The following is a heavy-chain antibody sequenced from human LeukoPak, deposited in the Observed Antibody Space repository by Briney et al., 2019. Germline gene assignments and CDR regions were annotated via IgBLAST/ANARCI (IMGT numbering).Heavy chain of an antibody. J-gene: IGHJ6*03. CDR1: GGSISSSNW. CDR3: ARAFTPYYYYYMDV. CDR2: IYHRGNT. Sequence: PSGTLSLTCAVSGGSISSSNWWNWVHQTPGKGLEWIGEIYHRGNTHYNPSLKSRVTISVDTSKNQFSLKLSSVTAADTAVYYCARAFTPYYYYYMDVWGKGTTVTVSS. V-gene: IGHV4-4*02. D-gene: IGHD2/OR15-2a*01.